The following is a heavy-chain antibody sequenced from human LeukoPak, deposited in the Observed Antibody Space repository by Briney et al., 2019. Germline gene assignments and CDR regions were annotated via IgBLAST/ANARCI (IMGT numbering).Heavy chain of an antibody. CDR2: IYSGGST. CDR3: ARDSSGWYRFDY. D-gene: IGHD6-19*01. V-gene: IGHV3-66*01. J-gene: IGHJ4*02. Sequence: PGGSLRLSCVASGFTVSSNYMSWVRQAPGKGLEWVSVIYSGGSTYYADSVKGRFTISRDNSKNTLYLQMNSLRAEDTAVYYCARDSSGWYRFDYWGQGTLVTVSS. CDR1: GFTVSSNY.